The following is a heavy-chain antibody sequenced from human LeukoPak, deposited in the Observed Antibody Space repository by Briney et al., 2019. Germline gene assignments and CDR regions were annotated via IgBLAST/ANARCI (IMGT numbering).Heavy chain of an antibody. CDR1: GYTFTGYY. Sequence: GASVKVSCKASGYTFTGYYMHWVRQAPGQGLEWMGWINPNSGGTNYAQKFQGRVTMTRDTSISTAYMELSRLRSDDTAAYYCARAGIVDEYYFDYWGQGTLVTVSS. D-gene: IGHD1-26*01. CDR3: ARAGIVDEYYFDY. V-gene: IGHV1-2*02. J-gene: IGHJ4*02. CDR2: INPNSGGT.